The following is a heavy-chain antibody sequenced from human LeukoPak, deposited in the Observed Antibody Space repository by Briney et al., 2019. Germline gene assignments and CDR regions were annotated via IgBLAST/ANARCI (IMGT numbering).Heavy chain of an antibody. CDR2: IYYSGST. V-gene: IGHV4-59*01. Sequence: PSETLSLTCTVSGGSISSYYWSWIRQPPGKGLEWIGYIYYSGSTNYNPSLKSRVTISVDTSKNQFSLKLSSVTAADTAVYYCARCSKAGIAAAGSPYYDYGMDVWGQGTTVTVSS. CDR1: GGSISSYY. CDR3: ARCSKAGIAAAGSPYYDYGMDV. D-gene: IGHD6-13*01. J-gene: IGHJ6*02.